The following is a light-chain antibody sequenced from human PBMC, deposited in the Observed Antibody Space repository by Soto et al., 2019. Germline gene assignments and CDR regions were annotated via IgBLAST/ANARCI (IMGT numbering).Light chain of an antibody. V-gene: IGLV2-8*01. CDR3: SSYAGSTLYV. CDR2: EVS. Sequence: QSVLTQPPSASGSPGQSVTISCTGTSSDVGGCNYVSWYQQHPGKAPKLMIYEVSKRPSGVPDRFSGSKSGNTASLTVSGLQADDEADYYCSSYAGSTLYVFGTGTEVTV. J-gene: IGLJ1*01. CDR1: SSDVGGCNY.